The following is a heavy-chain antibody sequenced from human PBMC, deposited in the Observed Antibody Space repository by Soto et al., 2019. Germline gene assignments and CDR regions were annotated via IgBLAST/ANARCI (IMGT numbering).Heavy chain of an antibody. CDR1: GFTFSSYA. V-gene: IGHV3-30*04. CDR2: ISYDGSNK. Sequence: QVQLVESGGGVVQPGRSLRLSCAASGFTFSSYAMHWVRQAPGKGLEWVAVISYDGSNKYYADSVKGRFTISRDNSKNTLYLQMNSLRAEDTAVYYCATSTYSSSFQSDYWGQGTLVTVSS. CDR3: ATSTYSSSFQSDY. J-gene: IGHJ4*02. D-gene: IGHD6-6*01.